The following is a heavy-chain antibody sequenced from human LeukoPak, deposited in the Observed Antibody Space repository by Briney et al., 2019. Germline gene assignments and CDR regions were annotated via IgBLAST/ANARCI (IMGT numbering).Heavy chain of an antibody. CDR3: TRENYGLDDAFDV. CDR2: ISSSSSSYI. D-gene: IGHD1-7*01. V-gene: IGHV3-21*03. J-gene: IGHJ3*01. CDR1: GFTFSSYS. Sequence: GGSLRLSCAASGFTFSSYSMNWVRQAPGKGLEWVSSISSSSSSYIYYSDSVKGRFTISRDNAKNSLYLQMNSLKTEDTAVYYCTRENYGLDDAFDVWGQGTMVTISS.